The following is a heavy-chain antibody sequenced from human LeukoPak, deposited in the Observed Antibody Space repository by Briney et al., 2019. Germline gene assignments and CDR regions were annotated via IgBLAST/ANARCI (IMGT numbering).Heavy chain of an antibody. CDR2: ISLSGVT. V-gene: IGHV4-4*02. CDR1: GGSISSTNW. Sequence: PSGTLSLTCGVSGGSISSTNWWSWVRQPPGQGLEWIGEISLSGVTNYNPSLKSRVTMSLDRSKNHLSLTLTSATAADTAVCYCSRESGAFSPFGYWGQGTLVTVSS. D-gene: IGHD1-26*01. J-gene: IGHJ4*02. CDR3: SRESGAFSPFGY.